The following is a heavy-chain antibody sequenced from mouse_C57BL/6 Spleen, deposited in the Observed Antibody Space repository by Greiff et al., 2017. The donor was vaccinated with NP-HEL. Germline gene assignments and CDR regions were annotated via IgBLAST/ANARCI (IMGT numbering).Heavy chain of an antibody. D-gene: IGHD2-3*01. V-gene: IGHV1-69*01. CDR2: IDPSDSYT. Sequence: QVQLQQPGAELVMPGASVKLSCKASGYTFTSYWMHWVKQRPGQGLEWIGEIDPSDSYTNYNQKFKGKSTLTVDKSSSTAYMQLSSLTSEDSAVYYCARGGRDGSRYFDVWGTGTTVTVSS. CDR3: ARGGRDGSRYFDV. CDR1: GYTFTSYW. J-gene: IGHJ1*03.